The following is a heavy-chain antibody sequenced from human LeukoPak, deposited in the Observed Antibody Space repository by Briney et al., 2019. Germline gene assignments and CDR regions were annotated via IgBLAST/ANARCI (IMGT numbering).Heavy chain of an antibody. Sequence: SETLSLTCTVSGGSISSYYWSWIRQPPGQGLEWIGYIYYSGSTNYNPSLKSRVTISVDTSKNQFSLKLSSVTAADTAVYYCARHTAMVTFFDYWGQGTLVTVSS. V-gene: IGHV4-59*08. J-gene: IGHJ4*02. CDR1: GGSISSYY. D-gene: IGHD5-18*01. CDR3: ARHTAMVTFFDY. CDR2: IYYSGST.